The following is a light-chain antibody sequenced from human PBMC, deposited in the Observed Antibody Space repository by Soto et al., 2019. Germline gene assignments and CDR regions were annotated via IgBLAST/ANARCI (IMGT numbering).Light chain of an antibody. V-gene: IGLV1-44*01. CDR1: SSNIGSNS. CDR2: RSN. J-gene: IGLJ2*01. Sequence: SVLTQPPSASGTPGQRVTISCSGSSSNIGSNSVIWYQQLPGTAPKLLIYRSNQRPSGVPDRFSGSKSVTSASLALSGLQSEDEADYYCAAWDASLYGVFFAGGTTLTVL. CDR3: AAWDASLYGVF.